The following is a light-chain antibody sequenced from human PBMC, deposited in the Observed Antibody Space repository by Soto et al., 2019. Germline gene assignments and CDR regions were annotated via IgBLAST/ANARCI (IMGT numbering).Light chain of an antibody. CDR3: MQALQSLT. Sequence: EIVMTQSPLTLPVTPGEPASISFSSRHILLYNNTYNYLDWYVQKPGQSPQLLIYFGSNRAPGVPDRFSGSGSGTDFTLKINRVEAEDVGTYYCMQALQSLTFGQGTRLEIK. J-gene: IGKJ5*01. CDR2: FGS. V-gene: IGKV2-28*01. CDR1: HILLYNNTYNY.